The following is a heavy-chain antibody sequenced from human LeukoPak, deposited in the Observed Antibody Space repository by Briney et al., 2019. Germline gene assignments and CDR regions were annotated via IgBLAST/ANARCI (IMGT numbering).Heavy chain of an antibody. CDR1: GFTFTSYG. D-gene: IGHD6-19*01. CDR2: ISAYGGNT. J-gene: IGHJ5*02. CDR3: ARVPYSSGWFWSHPHWFDP. V-gene: IGHV1-18*01. Sequence: GGSVRLSCAASGFTFTSYGMSWVRQAPGQGLEWMSAISAYGGNTNYAEKVQGRFTMTRDTSTNTLYMELRSLRADDTAVYYCARVPYSSGWFWSHPHWFDPWGQGSLVTVSS.